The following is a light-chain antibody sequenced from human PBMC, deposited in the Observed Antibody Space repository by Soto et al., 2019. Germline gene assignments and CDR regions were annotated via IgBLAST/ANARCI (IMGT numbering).Light chain of an antibody. CDR1: QGISNY. V-gene: IGKV1-27*01. Sequence: DIQMTQSPSSLSASVGDSVTITCRASQGISNYLVWYQQKPGKAPKLLIFAASTLQSGVSSRFSGSGSGTHFTLTISSLQPEDVATYYCQKYNSAPWTFGQGTKVEIK. CDR2: AAS. CDR3: QKYNSAPWT. J-gene: IGKJ1*01.